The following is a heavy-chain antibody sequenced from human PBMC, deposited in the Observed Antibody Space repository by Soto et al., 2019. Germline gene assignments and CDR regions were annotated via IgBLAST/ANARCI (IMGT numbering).Heavy chain of an antibody. Sequence: ASETLSLTCVVSGGSFSTYYYNWIRLSPGKGLEWIGEINHSGNNNYSPSLKSRVTMSLDTSKNQFSLKLSSVTAADTAVYYCARGRGGGVTMIVVSHFDYWGQGTLVTVSS. J-gene: IGHJ4*02. CDR3: ARGRGGGVTMIVVSHFDY. V-gene: IGHV4-34*01. CDR1: GGSFSTYY. D-gene: IGHD3-22*01. CDR2: INHSGNN.